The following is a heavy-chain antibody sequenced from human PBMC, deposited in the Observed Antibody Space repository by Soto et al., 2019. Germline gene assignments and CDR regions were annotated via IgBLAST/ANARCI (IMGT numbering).Heavy chain of an antibody. CDR1: GFTFSSYA. V-gene: IGHV3-30-3*01. Sequence: QVQLVESGGGVVQPGRSLRLSCAASGFTFSSYAMHWDRQAPGTGLEWVAVISYDGSNKYYADSVKGRFTISRDNSKITLYLQINSLRAEDTAVYYCARLKRPTVTTWGAFDIWGHGTMVTVSS. D-gene: IGHD4-17*01. J-gene: IGHJ3*02. CDR3: ARLKRPTVTTWGAFDI. CDR2: ISYDGSNK.